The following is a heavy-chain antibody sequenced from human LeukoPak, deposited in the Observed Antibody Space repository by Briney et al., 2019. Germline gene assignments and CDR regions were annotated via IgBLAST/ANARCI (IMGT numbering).Heavy chain of an antibody. Sequence: ASVTVSCTVSGYTLTGLSMHWVRQAPGKGLEWMGGFYPEGGETISAHTFQGRVTITEDNSTDTAYLELNSLRSEDTAVYYCSIGFVAAAGSKEYYFDYWGQGTRVTVSS. D-gene: IGHD6-13*01. CDR1: GYTLTGLS. CDR2: FYPEGGET. J-gene: IGHJ4*02. V-gene: IGHV1-24*01. CDR3: SIGFVAAAGSKEYYFDY.